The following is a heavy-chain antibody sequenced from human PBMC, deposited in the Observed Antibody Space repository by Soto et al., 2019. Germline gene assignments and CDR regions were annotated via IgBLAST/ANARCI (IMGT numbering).Heavy chain of an antibody. Sequence: QVQLVQSGAEVKKPGASVKVSCRASGYTFSTYDIDWVRLAPGQGLEWMGSMNPNTGNTEYAQKFQGRVTMTRDTSESTFYMDLISLRSEDTAIYYCARTMGGIAAAGNDYWGQGTLVTVSS. CDR3: ARTMGGIAAAGNDY. D-gene: IGHD6-13*01. J-gene: IGHJ4*02. CDR2: MNPNTGNT. CDR1: GYTFSTYD. V-gene: IGHV1-8*01.